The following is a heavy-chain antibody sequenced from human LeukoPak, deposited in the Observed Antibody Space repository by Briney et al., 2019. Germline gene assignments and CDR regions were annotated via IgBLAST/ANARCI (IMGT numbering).Heavy chain of an antibody. D-gene: IGHD3-10*01. CDR3: ARDLIFHREVRGVIETSWFDP. CDR1: GGSISSYY. V-gene: IGHV4-59*01. J-gene: IGHJ5*02. CDR2: IYYSGST. Sequence: SETLSLTCTVSGGSISSYYWSWIRQPPGKGLEWIGYIYYSGSTNYNPSLKSRVTISVDTSKNQFSLKLSSVTAADTAVYYCARDLIFHREVRGVIETSWFDPWGQGTLVTVSS.